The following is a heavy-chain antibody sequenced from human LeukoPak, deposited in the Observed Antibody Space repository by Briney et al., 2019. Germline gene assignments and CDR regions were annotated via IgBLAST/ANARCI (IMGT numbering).Heavy chain of an antibody. CDR1: GFTFSTYA. D-gene: IGHD6-13*01. CDR2: IRSDGSVK. CDR3: AKDEAAAGVDFDY. V-gene: IGHV3-30*02. Sequence: GGPLRLSCAASGFTFSTYALHWVRQAPGKGLEWVAFIRSDGSVKYYADSVRGRFTISRDNSKNTLYLQMNSLRAEDTAVYYCAKDEAAAGVDFDYWGQGTLVTVYS. J-gene: IGHJ4*02.